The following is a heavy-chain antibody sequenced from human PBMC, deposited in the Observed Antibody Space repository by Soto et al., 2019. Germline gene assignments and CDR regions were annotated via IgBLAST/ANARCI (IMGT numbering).Heavy chain of an antibody. CDR3: GCRVEDISYDYYGMDV. Sequence: TXSLTCAGSGGSVSSNNWWFWVRQPPGKGLEWIGEIHHRESTNLNPSLKSRVTISVDRSKNEFSLKVKSVTAADTAVYYCGCRVEDISYDYYGMDVWGQGTTVTVYS. J-gene: IGHJ6*02. V-gene: IGHV4-4*02. CDR2: IHHREST. D-gene: IGHD2-15*01. CDR1: GGSVSSNNW.